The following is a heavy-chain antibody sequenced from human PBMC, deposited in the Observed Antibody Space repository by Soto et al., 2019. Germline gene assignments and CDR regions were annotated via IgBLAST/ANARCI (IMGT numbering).Heavy chain of an antibody. CDR1: GYAFSSYA. CDR3: GRGGGDCGYRLTYYYYIGMDV. V-gene: IGHV1-3*04. Sequence: ASVKVSCNASGYAFSSYAMHWVRQAPGQRLEWMGWINIGSGNTEYSQNFQDRITITRDTSASTVYMELSSLRSEDTAVYYCGRGGGDCGYRLTYYYYIGMDVWGQGTTVTVSS. CDR2: INIGSGNT. J-gene: IGHJ6*02. D-gene: IGHD2-21*02.